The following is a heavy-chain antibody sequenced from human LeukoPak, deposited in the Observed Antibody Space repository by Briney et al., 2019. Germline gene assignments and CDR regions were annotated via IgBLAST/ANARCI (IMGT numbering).Heavy chain of an antibody. Sequence: GGSLRLSCAASGFTFSNYAMHWVRQAPGKGLEWVAVISYNGSDTYYGDAVKGRFTISRDNPKNTLYLQMNSLRAEDTAVYYCAGVPSPDGAFDIWGQGTMVTVSS. CDR1: GFTFSNYA. CDR3: AGVPSPDGAFDI. CDR2: ISYNGSDT. D-gene: IGHD1-14*01. V-gene: IGHV3-30*03. J-gene: IGHJ3*02.